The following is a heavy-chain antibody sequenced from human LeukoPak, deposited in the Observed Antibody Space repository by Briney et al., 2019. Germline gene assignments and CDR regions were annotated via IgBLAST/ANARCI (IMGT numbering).Heavy chain of an antibody. CDR3: ARDVRSNYGSHTMDV. J-gene: IGHJ6*02. Sequence: ASVKVSCKTSGYTFTAYYMDWVRQAPGQGLEWMGWINPNSGGTNYAQHFQGRVTMTRDTSTSTAYLELSRLTSDDTAVYYCARDVRSNYGSHTMDVWGQGTTVTVSS. D-gene: IGHD4-11*01. V-gene: IGHV1-2*02. CDR1: GYTFTAYY. CDR2: INPNSGGT.